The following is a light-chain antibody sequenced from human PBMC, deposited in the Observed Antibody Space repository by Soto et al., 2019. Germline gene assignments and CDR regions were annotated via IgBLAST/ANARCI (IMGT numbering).Light chain of an antibody. J-gene: IGLJ1*01. CDR3: AAWDDSLSTFV. V-gene: IGLV1-44*01. Sequence: QSVVTQPPSASGTPGQTVTIACSGRTSNIATNPVNWYQQLPGTAPRLLTHSNNQRPSGVPDRFSASKSGTSASLVISGLQSDDDADYYCAAWDDSLSTFVFVTGTKVTVL. CDR2: SNN. CDR1: TSNIATNP.